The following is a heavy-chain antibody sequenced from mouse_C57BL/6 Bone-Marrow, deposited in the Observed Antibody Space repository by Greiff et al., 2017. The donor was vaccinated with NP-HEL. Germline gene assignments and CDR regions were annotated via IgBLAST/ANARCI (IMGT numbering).Heavy chain of an antibody. D-gene: IGHD2-4*01. CDR2: INPSSGYT. CDR1: GYTFTSYW. J-gene: IGHJ3*01. CDR3: ARDDYDVEAWFAY. Sequence: VQLQQSGAELAKPGASVKLSCKASGYTFTSYWMHWVKQRPGQGLEWIGYINPSSGYTKYNQKFKDKATLTADESSSTAYMQLSSLTYEDSAVYYCARDDYDVEAWFAYWGQGTLVTVSA. V-gene: IGHV1-7*01.